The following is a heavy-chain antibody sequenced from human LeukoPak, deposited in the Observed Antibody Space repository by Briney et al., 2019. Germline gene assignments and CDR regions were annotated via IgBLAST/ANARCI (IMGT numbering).Heavy chain of an antibody. CDR1: GFTFSVYY. Sequence: GGSLRLSCAASGFTFSVYYMSWIREAPGRGVEWVSYISSSGSTIYYAGSVKGRFTISRDNAKNSLYLQMNRLRAEDTAVYYCARTGYNFWSGYPDPYYYYYGVDVWGQGTTVTVSS. J-gene: IGHJ6*02. CDR2: ISSSGSTI. V-gene: IGHV3-11*01. CDR3: ARTGYNFWSGYPDPYYYYYGVDV. D-gene: IGHD3-3*01.